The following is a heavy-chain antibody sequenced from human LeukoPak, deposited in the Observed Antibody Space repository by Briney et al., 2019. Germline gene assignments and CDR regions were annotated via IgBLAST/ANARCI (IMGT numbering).Heavy chain of an antibody. CDR2: IYYSGAA. D-gene: IGHD4-17*01. V-gene: IGHV4-31*03. CDR1: GGSISSGGYY. J-gene: IGHJ4*02. Sequence: PSETLSLTCTVSGGSISSGGYYWSWVRQHPEKGLEWIGYIYYSGAAYYNPSLKSRVTMSVDTSKNQFSLKLDSVAAADTAVYYCARFSNDHGVKFDYWGQGTLVTVSS. CDR3: ARFSNDHGVKFDY.